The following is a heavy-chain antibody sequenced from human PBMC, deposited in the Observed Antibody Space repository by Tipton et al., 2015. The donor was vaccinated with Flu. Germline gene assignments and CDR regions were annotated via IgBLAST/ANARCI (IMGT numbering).Heavy chain of an antibody. J-gene: IGHJ1*01. Sequence: TLSLTCAVSGYSISSGYYWGWIRQPPGKGLEWIGYIYYSGSTNYNPSLKSRVTISVDTSKNQFSQKLSSVTAADTAVYYCARGWYGGRHSHWGQGTLVTVSS. CDR3: ARGWYGGRHSH. D-gene: IGHD1-26*01. V-gene: IGHV4-61*01. CDR2: IYYSGST. CDR1: GYSISSGYY.